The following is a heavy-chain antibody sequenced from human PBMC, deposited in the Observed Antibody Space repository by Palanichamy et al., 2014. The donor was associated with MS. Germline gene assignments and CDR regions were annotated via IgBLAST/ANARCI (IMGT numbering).Heavy chain of an antibody. CDR3: ARGGEDYVYVWGSSRYTAYNY. V-gene: IGHV4-34*01. D-gene: IGHD3-16*02. J-gene: IGHJ4*02. CDR2: INHSGST. Sequence: WIRQPPGKGLEWIGEINHSGSTNYNPSLKSRVTISVDTSKNQFSLKLSSVTAADTAVYYCARGGEDYVYVWGSSRYTAYNYWGQGTLVTVSS.